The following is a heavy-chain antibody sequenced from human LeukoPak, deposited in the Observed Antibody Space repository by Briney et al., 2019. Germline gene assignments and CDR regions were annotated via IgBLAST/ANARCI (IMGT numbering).Heavy chain of an antibody. J-gene: IGHJ3*02. V-gene: IGHV4-39*01. Sequence: SETLSLTCTVSGGSISSSSYYWGWIRQPPGKGLEWIGSIYYSGSTYYNPSLKSRVTISVDTSKNQFSLKLSSVTAADTAVYYCATLTVGILEWLLKDDAFDIWGQGTMVTVSS. CDR2: IYYSGST. CDR3: ATLTVGILEWLLKDDAFDI. CDR1: GGSISSSSYY. D-gene: IGHD3-3*01.